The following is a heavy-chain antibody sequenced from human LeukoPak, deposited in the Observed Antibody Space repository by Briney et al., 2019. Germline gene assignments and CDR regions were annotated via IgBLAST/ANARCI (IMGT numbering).Heavy chain of an antibody. V-gene: IGHV3-7*04. J-gene: IGHJ4*02. CDR1: GGSFSGYY. CDR2: IKQDGSEI. D-gene: IGHD4-23*01. CDR3: ARADYGGNLFFDY. Sequence: PSETLSLTCAVYGGSFSGYYWSWVRQAPGKGLEWVANIKQDGSEINYVDSVKGRFTISRDNAKNSMLLQMNSLRAEDTAVYYCARADYGGNLFFDYWGQGALVTVSS.